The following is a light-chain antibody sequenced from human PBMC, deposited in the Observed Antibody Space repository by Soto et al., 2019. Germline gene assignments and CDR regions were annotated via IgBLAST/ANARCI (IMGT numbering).Light chain of an antibody. Sequence: ENVLTQSPGTLSLSPGERATLSCRASQSVSSSYLAWYQQKPGQAPSLLIYGTSSRATGIPDRFSGSGSGSEFTLTITRLGPEAVELDYYQRHHCSSWTFGQGTKVEIK. CDR2: GTS. CDR1: QSVSSSY. V-gene: IGKV3-20*01. CDR3: QRHHCSSWT. J-gene: IGKJ1*01.